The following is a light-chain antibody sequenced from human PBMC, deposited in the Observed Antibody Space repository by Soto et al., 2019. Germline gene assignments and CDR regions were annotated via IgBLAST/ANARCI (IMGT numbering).Light chain of an antibody. V-gene: IGKV1-5*03. J-gene: IGKJ1*01. CDR1: QSISYW. CDR3: QQYNNYWT. Sequence: DIQMTQSPSTLSASVGDRVTITCRASQSISYWLAWYQQKPGKAPNLLIYKAPSLESGVPSRFSGRGSGTEFTLTISSLQPDDFATYYCQQYNNYWTFGQGTKVEIK. CDR2: KAP.